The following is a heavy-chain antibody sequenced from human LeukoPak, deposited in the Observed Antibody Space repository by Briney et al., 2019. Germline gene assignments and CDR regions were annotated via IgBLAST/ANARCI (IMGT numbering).Heavy chain of an antibody. D-gene: IGHD3-10*01. J-gene: IGHJ2*01. CDR2: IYTSGST. V-gene: IGHV4-4*07. Sequence: SETLSLTCTVSGGSISSYYWSWLRQPAGKGLEWIGRIYTSGSTNYNPSLKSRVTMSVDTSKNQFSLKLSSVTAADTAVYYCARDPWDLRFGERTNWYFDLWGRGTLVTVSS. CDR1: GGSISSYY. CDR3: ARDPWDLRFGERTNWYFDL.